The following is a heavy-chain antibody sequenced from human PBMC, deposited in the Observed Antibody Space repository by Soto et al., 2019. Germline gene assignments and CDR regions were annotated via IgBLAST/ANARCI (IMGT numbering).Heavy chain of an antibody. CDR1: GGTFSRYA. CDR2: IIPIFGTA. Sequence: SVKVSCKASGGTFSRYAISWGRQAPGQGLEWMGGIIPIFGTANYAQKFQGRVTITADESTSTAYMELSSLRSEDTAVYYCLMICGSARSIVYWGQRTLGTGSS. J-gene: IGHJ4*02. CDR3: LMICGSARSIVY. V-gene: IGHV1-69*13. D-gene: IGHD3-10*01.